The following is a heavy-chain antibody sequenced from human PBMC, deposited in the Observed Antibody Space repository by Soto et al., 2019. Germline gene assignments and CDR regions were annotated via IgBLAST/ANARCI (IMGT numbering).Heavy chain of an antibody. D-gene: IGHD2-21*01. Sequence: GGSLRLSCTASGFTFSSYIMHWVRQAPGKGLEWISTISSTSTNIYYADSVKGRFTISRDNPKNSMFLQMNSLRAEDMAVYYCARGMVSSRLVTFDVWGQGTLVTVSS. CDR1: GFTFSSYI. V-gene: IGHV3-21*06. CDR2: ISSTSTNI. CDR3: ARGMVSSRLVTFDV. J-gene: IGHJ3*01.